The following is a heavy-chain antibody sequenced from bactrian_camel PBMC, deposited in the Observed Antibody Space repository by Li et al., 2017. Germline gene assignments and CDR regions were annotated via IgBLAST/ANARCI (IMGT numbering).Heavy chain of an antibody. CDR1: GFTFSSHV. CDR3: AGAPPNGLIYKWAYEYHY. V-gene: IGHV3S7*01. D-gene: IGHD2*01. J-gene: IGHJ4*01. CDR2: INSDGSYT. Sequence: HVQLVESGGGLVQPGGSLRLSCAASGFTFSSHVMSWVRQAPGKGLEWVASINSDGSYTYYADSVKGRFTISRDNAKNTVYLQLNSLKSEDTALYYCAGAPPNGLIYKWAYEYHYWGQGTQVTVS.